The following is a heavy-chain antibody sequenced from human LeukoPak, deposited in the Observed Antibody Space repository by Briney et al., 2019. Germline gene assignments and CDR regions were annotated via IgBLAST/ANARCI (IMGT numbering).Heavy chain of an antibody. CDR2: ISSSSSYI. J-gene: IGHJ3*02. CDR3: AREVRMVVPAARAAFDI. D-gene: IGHD2-2*01. Sequence: GRSLRLSCAASGFTFDDYAMHWVRQAPGKGLEWVSSISSSSSYIYYADSVKGRFTISRDNAKNSLYLQMNSLRAEDTAVYYCAREVRMVVPAARAAFDIWGQGTMVTVSS. CDR1: GFTFDDYA. V-gene: IGHV3-21*01.